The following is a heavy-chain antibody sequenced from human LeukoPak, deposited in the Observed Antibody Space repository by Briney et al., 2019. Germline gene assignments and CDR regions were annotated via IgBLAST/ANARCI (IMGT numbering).Heavy chain of an antibody. J-gene: IGHJ4*02. V-gene: IGHV3-74*01. CDR2: INSDGSTT. CDR1: GFPFSNFW. D-gene: IGHD3-16*01. Sequence: GSLRLPCAASGFPFSNFWMHWVPQAPGKGLVWVARINSDGSTTNYADSVKGRFTISRDNAKNTLYLQMNSLRAEDTAVYYCARLTPPFDYWGQGTLVTVSS. CDR3: ARLTPPFDY.